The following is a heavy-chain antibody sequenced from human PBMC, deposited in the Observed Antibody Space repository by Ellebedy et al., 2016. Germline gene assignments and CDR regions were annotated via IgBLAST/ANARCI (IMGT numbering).Heavy chain of an antibody. D-gene: IGHD3-10*01. Sequence: GGSLRLSCEASGFTFSSHAMSWVRQAPGKGPEWISAIVANGERTFYADSVKGRFTISRDNSKNRLYLQMSSLKVEDTATYYCANVGGSGTYYNGYWGQGTLVTVSS. CDR3: ANVGGSGTYYNGY. J-gene: IGHJ4*02. V-gene: IGHV3-23*01. CDR2: IVANGERT. CDR1: GFTFSSHA.